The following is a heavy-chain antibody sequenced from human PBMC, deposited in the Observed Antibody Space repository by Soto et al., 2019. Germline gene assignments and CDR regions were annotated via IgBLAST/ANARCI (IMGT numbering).Heavy chain of an antibody. CDR3: ARVKGATFHSRYSGSYVPRHLGAFDI. CDR1: GGSFSGYY. CDR2: INHSGST. Sequence: QVQLQQWGAGLLKPSEALSLTCAVYGGSFSGYYWSWIRQPPGKGLEWIGEINHSGSTNYNPPLKRRVTTSVDPSKNQFSLKRGPVTAAGTAVYYCARVKGATFHSRYSGSYVPRHLGAFDIWGQGTMVTVSS. D-gene: IGHD1-26*01. V-gene: IGHV4-34*01. J-gene: IGHJ3*02.